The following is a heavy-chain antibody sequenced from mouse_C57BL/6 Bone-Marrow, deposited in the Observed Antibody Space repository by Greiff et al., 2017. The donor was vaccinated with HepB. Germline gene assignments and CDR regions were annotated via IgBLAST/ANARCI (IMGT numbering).Heavy chain of an antibody. J-gene: IGHJ4*01. CDR2: ISSGSSTI. CDR3: ADDVYYEVMDY. CDR1: GFTFSDYG. D-gene: IGHD2-3*01. Sequence: EVHLVESGGGLVKPGGSLKLSCAASGFTFSDYGMHWVRQAPEKGLEWVAYISSGSSTIYYADTVKGRFTISRDNAKNTMFLQMTSLRSEDTAIYYCADDVYYEVMDYWGQGTSVTVSS. V-gene: IGHV5-17*01.